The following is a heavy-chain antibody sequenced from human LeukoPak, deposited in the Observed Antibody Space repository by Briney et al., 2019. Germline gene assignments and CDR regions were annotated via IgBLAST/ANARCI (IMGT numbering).Heavy chain of an antibody. CDR1: GGSISSSGYY. V-gene: IGHV4-39*01. J-gene: IGHJ5*02. Sequence: PSETLSLTXTVSGGSISSSGYYWGWIRRPPGKGLEWIASIYYSGSTYYNPSLKSRVTISVDTSKNQLSLKLSSLTAADTAVYYCARHEYSGSYYGLSWFDPWGQGTLVTVSS. D-gene: IGHD1-26*01. CDR3: ARHEYSGSYYGLSWFDP. CDR2: IYYSGST.